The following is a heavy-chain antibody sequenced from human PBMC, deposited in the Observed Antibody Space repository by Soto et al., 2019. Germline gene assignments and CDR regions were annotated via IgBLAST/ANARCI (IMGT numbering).Heavy chain of an antibody. V-gene: IGHV4-30-4*01. CDR2: IYYSGST. D-gene: IGHD1-26*01. CDR1: GGSISSGDYY. CDR3: DRDRGGGSYGCRTYYFDY. J-gene: IGHJ4*02. Sequence: QVQLQESGPGLVKPSQTLSLTCTVSGGSISSGDYYWSWIRQPPGKGLEWIGYIYYSGSTYYNPSIKSRVIISVDTSKNQFFLKVSSVTAADTAVYYCDRDRGGGSYGCRTYYFDYWGQGTLVTVSS.